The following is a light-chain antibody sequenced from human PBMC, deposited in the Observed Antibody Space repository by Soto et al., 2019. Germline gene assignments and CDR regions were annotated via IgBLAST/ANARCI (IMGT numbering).Light chain of an antibody. CDR2: DAS. CDR3: QQRSNWPPVT. Sequence: EIVMTQSPATLSVSPGERATLSCRASQTVSSNVAWYQQKPGQAPRLLIYDASNRATGIPARFSGSGSGTDFTLTISSLEAEDFGVYYCQQRSNWPPVTFGGGTKVDIK. J-gene: IGKJ4*01. CDR1: QTVSSN. V-gene: IGKV3-11*01.